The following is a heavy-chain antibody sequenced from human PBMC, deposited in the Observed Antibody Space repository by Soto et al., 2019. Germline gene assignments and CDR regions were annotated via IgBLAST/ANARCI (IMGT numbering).Heavy chain of an antibody. D-gene: IGHD4-17*01. CDR3: ARGMGYGDYDYDYCYGMDV. V-gene: IGHV1-69*01. Sequence: QVQLVQSGAEVKKPGSSVKVSCKASGGTFSSYAISWVRQAPGQGLEWMGGIIPIFGTANYAQKFQGRVTITADESTSTAYMELSSLRSEDTAVYYCARGMGYGDYDYDYCYGMDVWGQGTTVTVSS. CDR2: IIPIFGTA. CDR1: GGTFSSYA. J-gene: IGHJ6*02.